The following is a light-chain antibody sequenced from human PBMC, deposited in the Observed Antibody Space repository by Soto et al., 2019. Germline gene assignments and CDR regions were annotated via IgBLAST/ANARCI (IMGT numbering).Light chain of an antibody. V-gene: IGLV7-46*01. J-gene: IGLJ7*01. CDR3: LLYYSGGRPV. CDR2: DTN. CDR1: TGAVTSGDY. Sequence: QPVVTQEPSVTVSPGETVTLTCASSTGAVTSGDYPYWFQQKPGQAPRTLIYDTNNKHSWTPARFSGSLLGGKAALTLSGAQPEDEAEYYCLLYYSGGRPVFGGGTQLTVL.